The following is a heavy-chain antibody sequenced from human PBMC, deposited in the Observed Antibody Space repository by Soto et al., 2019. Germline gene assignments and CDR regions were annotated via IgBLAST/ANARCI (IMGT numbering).Heavy chain of an antibody. CDR1: GFTFDDYG. Sequence: EVQLVESGGGVVRPGGSLRLSCAASGFTFDDYGMSWVRQAPGKGLEWVSGINWNGGSTGYADSVKGRFTISRDNAKNALYLQMNSLRAEDTALDYCARDPTGGSGSYFPGPQSAGFDYWGQGTLVTVSS. V-gene: IGHV3-20*04. CDR3: ARDPTGGSGSYFPGPQSAGFDY. J-gene: IGHJ4*02. D-gene: IGHD3-10*01. CDR2: INWNGGST.